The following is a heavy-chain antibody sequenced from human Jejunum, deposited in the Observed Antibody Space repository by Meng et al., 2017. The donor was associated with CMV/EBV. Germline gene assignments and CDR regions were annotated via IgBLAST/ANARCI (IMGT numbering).Heavy chain of an antibody. CDR2: ITSSSGTI. V-gene: IGHV3-48*04. D-gene: IGHD5-18*01. CDR3: ARDLQLST. Sequence: SCAASGFTFSNYSMNWVRQAPGKGLEWVSSITSSSGTIYYADSVKGRFTIFRDNAKNSLHLQMNSLRADDTAVYYCARDLQLSTWGQGTRVTVSS. J-gene: IGHJ5*02. CDR1: GFTFSNYS.